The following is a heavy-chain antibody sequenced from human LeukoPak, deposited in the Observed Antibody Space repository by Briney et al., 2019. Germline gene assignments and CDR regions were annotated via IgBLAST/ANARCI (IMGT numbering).Heavy chain of an antibody. CDR1: GFTSSSYG. Sequence: PGGSLRLSCAASGFTSSSYGMHWVRQAPGKGLEWVAVISYDGSNKYYADSVKGRFTISRDNSKNTLYLQMNSLRAEDTAVYYYAKDKSYGGNSEFDYWGQGTLVTVSS. CDR3: AKDKSYGGNSEFDY. D-gene: IGHD4-23*01. J-gene: IGHJ4*02. V-gene: IGHV3-30*18. CDR2: ISYDGSNK.